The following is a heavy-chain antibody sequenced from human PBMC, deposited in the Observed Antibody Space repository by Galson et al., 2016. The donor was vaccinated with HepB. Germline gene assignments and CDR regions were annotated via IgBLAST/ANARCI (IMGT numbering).Heavy chain of an antibody. V-gene: IGHV1-18*01. D-gene: IGHD1-26*01. CDR3: ARGKGYYFPKIHIFNY. J-gene: IGHJ4*02. Sequence: SVKVSCKASGYTFTNYGFSWVRQAPGRGLEWMGWISAFNGDPSYAHKFHGRVTMTTDTSTNTAYMELRSLRSDDTAVYFFARGKGYYFPKIHIFNYWGQGTLVTVSS. CDR2: ISAFNGDP. CDR1: GYTFTNYG.